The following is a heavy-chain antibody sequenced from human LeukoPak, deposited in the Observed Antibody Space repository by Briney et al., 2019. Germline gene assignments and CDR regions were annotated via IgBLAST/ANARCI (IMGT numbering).Heavy chain of an antibody. V-gene: IGHV4-59*12. D-gene: IGHD4-17*01. Sequence: KPSETLSLTCTVSGGSIRGYYWSWIRQPPGKGLEWIAHMYYSGSSKYNPYLKSRATISVDTSKNQFSLKLSSVTAADTAVYYCARAGPRYGDYGEAFISFDYWGQGTLVTVSS. J-gene: IGHJ4*02. CDR3: ARAGPRYGDYGEAFISFDY. CDR2: MYYSGSS. CDR1: GGSIRGYY.